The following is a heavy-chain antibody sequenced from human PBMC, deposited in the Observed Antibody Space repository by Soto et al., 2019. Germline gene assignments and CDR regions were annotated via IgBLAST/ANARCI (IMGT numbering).Heavy chain of an antibody. V-gene: IGHV5-51*01. Sequence: GESLKISCKGSGYSFTSYWIGWVRQMPGKGLEWMGIIYPDDSDTRYSPSFQGQVIMSADKSITTAYLQWSSLKASDAAMYYCARQGKYNYDSNDYWGQGTLVTVSS. J-gene: IGHJ4*02. CDR2: IYPDDSDT. CDR1: GYSFTSYW. D-gene: IGHD5-18*01. CDR3: ARQGKYNYDSNDY.